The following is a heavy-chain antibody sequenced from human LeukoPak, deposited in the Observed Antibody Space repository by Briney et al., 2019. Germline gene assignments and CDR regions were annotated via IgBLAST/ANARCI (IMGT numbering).Heavy chain of an antibody. D-gene: IGHD6-13*01. CDR1: CGSINSYY. CDR3: ARDRGDSGYSSSWLTHYYYYYGMDV. Sequence: SETLSLTCTVSCGSINSYYWSWIRQPPGKGLELIGYHYYSGSTNYNPSLKSRVTISVDTSNNQFSLKLSSVTAADTAVYYCARDRGDSGYSSSWLTHYYYYYGMDVWGQGTTVTVSS. V-gene: IGHV4-59*01. J-gene: IGHJ6*02. CDR2: HYYSGST.